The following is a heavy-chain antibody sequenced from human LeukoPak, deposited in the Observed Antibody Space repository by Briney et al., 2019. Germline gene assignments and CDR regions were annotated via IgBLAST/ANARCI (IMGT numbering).Heavy chain of an antibody. CDR1: GFTFSRYW. CDR2: INEDGSGG. J-gene: IGHJ4*02. V-gene: IGHV3-7*05. CDR3: ARPYDYGGKGVDY. D-gene: IGHD4-23*01. Sequence: GGSLRLSCAASGFTFSRYWMSWVRQAPGKGLKWVANINEDGSGGYYVDSVKGRFTISRENAKNSLYLQMNSLRAGDTAVYYCARPYDYGGKGVDYWGQGTLVTVSS.